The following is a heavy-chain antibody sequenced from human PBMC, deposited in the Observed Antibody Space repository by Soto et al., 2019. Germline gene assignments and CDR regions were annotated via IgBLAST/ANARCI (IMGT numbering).Heavy chain of an antibody. CDR3: ASANYGDSDY. Sequence: QGELVQSGAEVKKPGASVKVSCKASVYTFPSSTISWLRQAPGQGLEWLGWINAYSGDRKFAQRFQGRVTMTTDTSTSTAYLELTSLTSDDTAIYYCASANYGDSDYWGQGTLLTVSS. J-gene: IGHJ4*02. D-gene: IGHD4-17*01. CDR1: VYTFPSST. CDR2: INAYSGDR. V-gene: IGHV1-18*01.